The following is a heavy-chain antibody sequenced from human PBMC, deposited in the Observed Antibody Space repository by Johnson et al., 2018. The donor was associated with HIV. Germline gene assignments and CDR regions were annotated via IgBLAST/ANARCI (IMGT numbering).Heavy chain of an antibody. V-gene: IGHV3-33*08. CDR1: GFTVSSNY. Sequence: VQLVESGGGLVQPGGSLRLSCAASGFTVSSNYMSWVRQAPGKGLDWVAFIWYDGSKTYYGDSVKGRFTISRDNSKNTLYLQMNSLRAEDTAVYYCATSTASDAFDIWGQGTMVTVSS. CDR3: ATSTASDAFDI. CDR2: IWYDGSKT. D-gene: IGHD1-1*01. J-gene: IGHJ3*02.